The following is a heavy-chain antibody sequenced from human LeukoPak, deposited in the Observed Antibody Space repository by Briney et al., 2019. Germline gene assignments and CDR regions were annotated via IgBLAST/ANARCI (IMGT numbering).Heavy chain of an antibody. Sequence: ASVKVSCKVSGYTLTELSMHWVRQAPGKGLEWMGGFDPEDGETIYAQKFQGRVTMTEDTSTDTAYMELSSLRSEDTAVYYCARDRSDTVTTGKWFDPWGQGTLVTVSS. CDR2: FDPEDGET. CDR3: ARDRSDTVTTGKWFDP. V-gene: IGHV1-24*01. CDR1: GYTLTELS. J-gene: IGHJ5*02. D-gene: IGHD4-17*01.